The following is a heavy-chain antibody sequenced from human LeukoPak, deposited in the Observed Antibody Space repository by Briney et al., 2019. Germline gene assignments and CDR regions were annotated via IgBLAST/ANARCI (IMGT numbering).Heavy chain of an antibody. CDR1: GFSFDDYS. D-gene: IGHD3-9*01. V-gene: IGHV3-43*02. J-gene: IGHJ4*02. Sequence: GGSLRVSCADSGFSFDDYSMHWVRQAPGKGLEWVSLISGDGGSTYYADSVKGRFTISRDNSKNSLYLQMNSLRTEDTALYYCAKDTRTVGILTRTFEYWGQGTLVTVSS. CDR3: AKDTRTVGILTRTFEY. CDR2: ISGDGGST.